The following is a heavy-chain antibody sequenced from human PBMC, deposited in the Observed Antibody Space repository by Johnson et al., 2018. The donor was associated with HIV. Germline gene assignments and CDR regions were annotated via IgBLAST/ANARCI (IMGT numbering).Heavy chain of an antibody. V-gene: IGHV3-9*01. J-gene: IGHJ3*02. CDR3: AKDRYSYGSGAGIDAFDI. Sequence: VESGGGLVQPGRSLRLSCLASRFSFDDYAMHWVRQAPGKGLEWVSGISWNSGSIGYVDSVKGRFTVSRDNAENSLYLQMNSLRTEDTALYYCAKDRYSYGSGAGIDAFDIWGQGTVDTVSS. CDR1: RFSFDDYA. D-gene: IGHD3-10*01. CDR2: ISWNSGSI.